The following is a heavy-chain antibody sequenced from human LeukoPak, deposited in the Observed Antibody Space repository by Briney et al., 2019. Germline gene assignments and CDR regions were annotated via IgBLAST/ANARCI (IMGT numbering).Heavy chain of an antibody. CDR1: GYTFTGYY. CDR2: INPNSGGT. CDR3: ARAGIAAAGTGTYYFDY. Sequence: ASVKVSCKASGYTFTGYYMHWVRQAPGQGLEWMGWINPNSGGTNYAQKFQGRVTMTRDTSISTAYMELSRLRSNDTAVYYCARAGIAAAGTGTYYFDYWGQGTLVTVSS. D-gene: IGHD6-13*01. V-gene: IGHV1-2*02. J-gene: IGHJ4*02.